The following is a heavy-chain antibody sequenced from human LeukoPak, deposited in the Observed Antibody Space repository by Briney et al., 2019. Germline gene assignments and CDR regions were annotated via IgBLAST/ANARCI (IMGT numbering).Heavy chain of an antibody. V-gene: IGHV1-69*05. CDR1: GGTFSSYS. Sequence: APVKVSCKASGGTFSSYSITWVRQAPGQGLEWMGGIMPLFNTANYAQQFQGRVTITTDESTSTAYMELSSLGFEDTAMYYCARVDRYHYYLDVWGKGTTVTVSS. CDR3: ARVDRYHYYLDV. J-gene: IGHJ6*03. CDR2: IMPLFNTA.